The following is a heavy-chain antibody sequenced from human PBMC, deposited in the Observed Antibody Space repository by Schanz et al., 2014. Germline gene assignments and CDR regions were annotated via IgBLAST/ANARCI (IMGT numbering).Heavy chain of an antibody. D-gene: IGHD3-3*01. Sequence: EMQVVESGGGSVQPGGSLRVSCAASGFTFSNYWMSWVRQAPGKGLEWVANIKQDGSEKFYVDSVKGRFTISGDNSKNTLFLQMNSLRVEDTAIYYCAKIWKAHHLTGRPGWSDGMDVWGQGTTV. J-gene: IGHJ6*02. CDR2: IKQDGSEK. V-gene: IGHV3-7*03. CDR1: GFTFSNYW. CDR3: AKIWKAHHLTGRPGWSDGMDV.